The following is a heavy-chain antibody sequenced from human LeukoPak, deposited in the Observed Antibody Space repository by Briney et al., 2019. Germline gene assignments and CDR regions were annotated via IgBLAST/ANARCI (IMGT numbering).Heavy chain of an antibody. J-gene: IGHJ3*02. CDR1: GGTFSSYA. CDR2: IIPIFGTA. V-gene: IGHV1-69*05. D-gene: IGHD7-27*01. Sequence: HWASVKVSCKASGGTFSSYAISWVRQAPGQGLEWMGGIIPIFGTANYAQKFQGRVTITTDESTSTAYMELSGLRSEDTAVYYCARSLGAFDIWGQGTMVTVSS. CDR3: ARSLGAFDI.